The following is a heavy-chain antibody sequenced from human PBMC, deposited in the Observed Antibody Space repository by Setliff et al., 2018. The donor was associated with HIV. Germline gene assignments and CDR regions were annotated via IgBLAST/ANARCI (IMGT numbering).Heavy chain of an antibody. D-gene: IGHD3-10*01. J-gene: IGHJ3*02. CDR1: GYSFPNYW. CDR3: ARIWFGAQDAFDI. CDR2: IYPDDSDT. Sequence: GESLKISCKGSGYSFPNYWIGWVRQMHGKGLEWMGIIYPDDSDTRYSPSFQGQVTISADKSISTAYLQWSSLKASDTAMYYCARIWFGAQDAFDIWGQGTMVTVSS. V-gene: IGHV5-51*01.